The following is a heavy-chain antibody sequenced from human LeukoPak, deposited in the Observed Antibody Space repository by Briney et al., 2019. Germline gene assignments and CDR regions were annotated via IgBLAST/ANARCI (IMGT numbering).Heavy chain of an antibody. CDR1: EFTFSSYT. V-gene: IGHV3-23*01. Sequence: GGSVRHSCAASEFTFSSYTMSWVRQAPGKRLEWVSGISSSVGTAYYADSVKGLFSISRDNSKNTLCLQMNSLRAEDTAVYYCARAHGGLVPTIAFDYWG. J-gene: IGHJ4*01. D-gene: IGHD5-12*01. CDR3: ARAHGGLVPTIAFDY. CDR2: ISSSVGTA.